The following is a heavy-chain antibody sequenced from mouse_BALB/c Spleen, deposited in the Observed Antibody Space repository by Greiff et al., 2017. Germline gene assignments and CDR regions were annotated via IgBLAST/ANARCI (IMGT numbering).Heavy chain of an antibody. CDR3: ARGYGNFAY. V-gene: IGHV5-17*02. CDR1: GFTFSSFG. D-gene: IGHD2-10*02. J-gene: IGHJ3*01. CDR2: ISSGSSTI. Sequence: EVNVVESGGGLVQPGGSRKLSCAASGFTFSSFGMHWVRQAPEKGLEWVAYISSGSSTIYYADTVKGRFTISRDNPKNTLFLQMTSLRSEDTAMYYCARGYGNFAYWGQGTLVTVSA.